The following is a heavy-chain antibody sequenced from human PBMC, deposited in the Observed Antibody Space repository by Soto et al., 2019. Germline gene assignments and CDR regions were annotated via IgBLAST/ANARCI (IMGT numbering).Heavy chain of an antibody. Sequence: EVQLVESGGGLVKPGGSLRLSCAASGFTFSSYSMNWVRQALGKGLEWVSSISSSSSYIYYADSVKGRFTISRDNAKNSLYLQMNSLRAEDTAVYYCARDLVVVAGVNDAFDIWGQGTMVTVSS. CDR2: ISSSSSYI. CDR3: ARDLVVVAGVNDAFDI. V-gene: IGHV3-21*01. J-gene: IGHJ3*02. D-gene: IGHD2-15*01. CDR1: GFTFSSYS.